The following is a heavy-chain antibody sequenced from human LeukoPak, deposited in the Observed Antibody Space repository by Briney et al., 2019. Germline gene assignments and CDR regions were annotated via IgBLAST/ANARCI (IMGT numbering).Heavy chain of an antibody. D-gene: IGHD6-19*01. CDR3: ARGVRIAVAGYIDC. Sequence: GGSLRLSCAASGFTFSSYAMSWVRQAPGKGLEWVSAISGSGGSTYYADSVKGRFTISRDNSKNTLYLQMNSLRAEDTAVYYCARGVRIAVAGYIDCWGQGTLVTVSS. CDR2: ISGSGGST. J-gene: IGHJ4*02. V-gene: IGHV3-23*01. CDR1: GFTFSSYA.